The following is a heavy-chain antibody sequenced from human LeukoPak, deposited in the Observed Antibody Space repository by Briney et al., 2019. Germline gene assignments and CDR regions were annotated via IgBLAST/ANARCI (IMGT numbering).Heavy chain of an antibody. J-gene: IGHJ6*03. V-gene: IGHV3-23*01. CDR1: GFTFSSYA. CDR2: ISGSGGST. Sequence: PGGSLRLSCAASGFTFSSYAMSWVRQAPGKGLEWVSAISGSGGSTYYADSVKGRFTISRDNSKNTLYLQMNSLRAEDTAVYYCVKVKWRSAAAAGAAPYYYYYMDVWGKGTTVTVSS. CDR3: VKVKWRSAAAAGAAPYYYYYMDV. D-gene: IGHD6-13*01.